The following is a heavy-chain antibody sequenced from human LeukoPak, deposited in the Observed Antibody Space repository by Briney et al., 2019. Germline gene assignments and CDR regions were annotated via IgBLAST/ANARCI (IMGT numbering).Heavy chain of an antibody. CDR1: GGSISSYY. Sequence: RSSETLSLTCTVSGGSISSYYWSWIRQPPGKGLEWIGYIYYSGTTNYNLSLRSRVTISVDTSKNQFSLKLSSVTPADTAVYYCARDSGSAFDIWGQGTMVTVSS. CDR3: ARDSGSAFDI. J-gene: IGHJ3*02. V-gene: IGHV4-59*01. D-gene: IGHD3-10*01. CDR2: IYYSGTT.